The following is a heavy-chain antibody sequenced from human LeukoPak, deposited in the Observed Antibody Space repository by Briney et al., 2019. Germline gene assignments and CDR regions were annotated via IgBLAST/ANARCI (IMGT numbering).Heavy chain of an antibody. CDR1: GFTFSAYA. CDR3: ARGRRGWALDY. J-gene: IGHJ4*02. V-gene: IGHV3-11*05. CDR2: ISSGSTYT. D-gene: IGHD6-19*01. Sequence: PGGSLRLSCEASGFTFSAYAMTWVRQAPGKGLECVSYISSGSTYTNYADSVKGRFTISRDNAKNSLILQMNSLRAEDTALYYCARGRRGWALDYWGQGTLVTVSS.